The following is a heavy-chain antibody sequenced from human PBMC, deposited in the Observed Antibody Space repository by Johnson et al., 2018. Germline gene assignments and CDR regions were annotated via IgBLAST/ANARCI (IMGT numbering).Heavy chain of an antibody. J-gene: IGHJ6*02. CDR1: GFTFDDYA. D-gene: IGHD2-15*01. CDR2: ISWNSGSI. CDR3: TRDGYCSGGTCYGMDV. V-gene: IGHV3-9*01. Sequence: EVQLVESGGGLVQPGRSLRLSCAASGFTFDDYAMHWVRQAPGKGLEWVSGISWNSGSIGYADSVKGRFTISRDNAKNTVYLQMNSLRGEDTAVYYCTRDGYCSGGTCYGMDVWGQGTTVTVSS.